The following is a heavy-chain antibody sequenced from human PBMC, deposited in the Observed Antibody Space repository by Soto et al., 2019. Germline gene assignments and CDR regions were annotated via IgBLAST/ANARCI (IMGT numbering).Heavy chain of an antibody. CDR2: INPSGGST. CDR3: ARVSGYCSGGSCYSGFGMDV. J-gene: IGHJ6*02. D-gene: IGHD2-15*01. CDR1: GYTFTSYY. Sequence: ASVKVSCKASGYTFTSYYMHWVRQAPGQGLEWMGIINPSGGSTSYAQKFRGRVTMTRDTSTSTVYMELSSLRSEDTAVYYCARVSGYCSGGSCYSGFGMDVWGQGTTVTVSS. V-gene: IGHV1-46*01.